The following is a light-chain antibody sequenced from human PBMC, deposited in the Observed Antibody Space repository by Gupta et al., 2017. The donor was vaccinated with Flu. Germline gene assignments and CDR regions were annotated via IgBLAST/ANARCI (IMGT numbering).Light chain of an antibody. CDR2: QND. Sequence: QSVLTQPPSASGTPGQRVTISCSGTSSHTGSDTVSWYQQFPGAAPKVLIYQNDQRPSGAPARFSGTKSGASASLFIDGLQSEDEAIYYCAQWDDSLDGPVFGGGTRLTVL. J-gene: IGLJ2*01. CDR3: AQWDDSLDGPV. V-gene: IGLV1-44*01. CDR1: SSHTGSDT.